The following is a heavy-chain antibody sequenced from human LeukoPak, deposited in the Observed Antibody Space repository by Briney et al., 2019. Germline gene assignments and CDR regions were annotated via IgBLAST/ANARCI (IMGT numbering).Heavy chain of an antibody. V-gene: IGHV3-30*04. D-gene: IGHD3-16*01. Sequence: SALRLVNVSSGSVFSSYGVQMLRDAACKEQEWVAILSYDGNNKYYADSVKGRFTISRDNSKNALYLQMNSLRAEDTAVYYCARDKDYVRYYYMDVWGKGTTVTVSS. CDR2: LSYDGNNK. CDR3: ARDKDYVRYYYMDV. J-gene: IGHJ6*03. CDR1: GSVFSSYG.